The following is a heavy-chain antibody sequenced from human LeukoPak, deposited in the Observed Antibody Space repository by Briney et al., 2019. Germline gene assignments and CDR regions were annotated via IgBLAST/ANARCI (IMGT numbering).Heavy chain of an antibody. D-gene: IGHD6-19*01. CDR3: ARDSPLKGYNSGWATNSFDF. J-gene: IGHJ4*02. CDR1: GFNFRSYA. V-gene: IGHV3-23*01. CDR2: VTGGAVAT. Sequence: GGSLRLSCAASGFNFRSYAMSWVRQAPGKRLEWVSTVTGGAVATYYADSVRGRHTISRDNSKNTLYLQMNSLRAEDTAVYYCARDSPLKGYNSGWATNSFDFWGQGTLVTVSS.